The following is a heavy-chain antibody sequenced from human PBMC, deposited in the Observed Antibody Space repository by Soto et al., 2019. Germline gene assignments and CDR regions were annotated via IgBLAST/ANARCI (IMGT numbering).Heavy chain of an antibody. D-gene: IGHD3-22*01. J-gene: IGHJ6*02. CDR3: ARVSGTYYYDSSGDSHPYYYYGMDV. CDR2: IIPIFGKA. V-gene: IGHV1-69*01. CDR1: GGTFSSYA. Sequence: QVQLVQSGAEVKKPGSSVKVSCKASGGTFSSYAISWVRQAPGQGLEWMGVIIPIFGKANYAQKFQGRVKSTAEESTSTVYMETSRLRSEDTAVYYCARVSGTYYYDSSGDSHPYYYYGMDVWGQGTTVTVSS.